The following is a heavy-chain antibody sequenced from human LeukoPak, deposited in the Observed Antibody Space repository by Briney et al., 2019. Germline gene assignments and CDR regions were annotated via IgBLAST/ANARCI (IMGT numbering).Heavy chain of an antibody. CDR3: ARDLLNDEGSSYFFDQ. CDR1: GFTFRSYS. CDR2: ISKSSDRI. Sequence: GSLRLSCSASGFTFRSYSMNWVRQAPGKGLGWISYISKSSDRIYHADSVKGRFTISRDNAKNSLYLQMDSLRAEDTAVYYCARDLLNDEGSSYFFDQWGQGTLVTVSS. V-gene: IGHV3-48*04. J-gene: IGHJ4*02. D-gene: IGHD2-2*01.